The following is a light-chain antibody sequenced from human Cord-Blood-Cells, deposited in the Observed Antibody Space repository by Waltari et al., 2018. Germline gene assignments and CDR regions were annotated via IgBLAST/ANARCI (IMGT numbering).Light chain of an antibody. CDR3: AAWDDSLSGYV. CDR1: SSNIGSNY. J-gene: IGLJ1*01. V-gene: IGLV1-47*01. Sequence: QSVLTQPPSASGTPGQRVTISCSGSSSNIGSNYVYWYQQLPGTAPKLLIYRNNQRASGVPDRFSGSKSGTSASRAISGLRSEDEADYYCAAWDDSLSGYVFGTGTKVTVL. CDR2: RNN.